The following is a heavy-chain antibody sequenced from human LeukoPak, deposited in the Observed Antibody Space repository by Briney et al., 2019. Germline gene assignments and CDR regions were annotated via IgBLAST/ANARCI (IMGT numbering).Heavy chain of an antibody. Sequence: SETLSLTCTVSGGSIRGSSAYWGWIRQPPGKGLEWIGSIYYSKNTYYNPSLKSRVTISADTSKNQFSLTLGSVSATDTAVYYCVSPRGFSYGYFDYWGQGTLVTVSS. CDR3: VSPRGFSYGYFDY. D-gene: IGHD5-18*01. CDR2: IYYSKNT. V-gene: IGHV4-39*01. CDR1: GGSIRGSSAY. J-gene: IGHJ4*02.